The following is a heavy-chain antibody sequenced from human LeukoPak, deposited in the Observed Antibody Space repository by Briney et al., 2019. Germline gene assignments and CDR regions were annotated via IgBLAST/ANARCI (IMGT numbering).Heavy chain of an antibody. D-gene: IGHD1-7*01. CDR2: IKPDGSAG. CDR1: GFTFSSSW. Sequence: GGSLRLSCAASGFTFSSSWMSWVRQAPGKGLEWVANIKPDGSAGYYVGSAEGRFIVSRDNANDYLYLHMGSLRAEDTAFYYCARAPSFGTVDYWGQGALVTVSS. CDR3: ARAPSFGTVDY. V-gene: IGHV3-7*01. J-gene: IGHJ4*02.